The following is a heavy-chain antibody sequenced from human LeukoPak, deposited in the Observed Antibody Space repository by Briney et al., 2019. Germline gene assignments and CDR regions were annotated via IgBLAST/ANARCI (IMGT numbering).Heavy chain of an antibody. J-gene: IGHJ5*02. Sequence: GGSLRLSCAASGYTFSSYWMSWVRLAPGKGLEWVANIKQDGSEKYYVDSVKGRFTISRDNAKNSLYLQMNSLRAEDTAVYYCAGDILTGYYFAWGQGTLVTVSS. CDR1: GYTFSSYW. CDR2: IKQDGSEK. CDR3: AGDILTGYYFA. D-gene: IGHD3-9*01. V-gene: IGHV3-7*01.